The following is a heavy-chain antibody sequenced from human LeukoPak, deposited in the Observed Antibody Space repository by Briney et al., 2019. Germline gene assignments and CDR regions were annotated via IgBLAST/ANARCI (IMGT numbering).Heavy chain of an antibody. V-gene: IGHV3-30*02. CDR1: GFTFSSYG. D-gene: IGHD3-10*01. CDR2: IRYDGSYK. CDR3: ARGGVDYYGSGTYYLMYYFDY. Sequence: GGSLRLSCAASGFTFSSYGMHWFRQAPGKGLEWVAFIRYDGSYKYYADSVKGRFTISRDDSHNTLYLQMNSLRAEDTAVYFCARGGVDYYGSGTYYLMYYFDYWGQGALVTVSS. J-gene: IGHJ4*02.